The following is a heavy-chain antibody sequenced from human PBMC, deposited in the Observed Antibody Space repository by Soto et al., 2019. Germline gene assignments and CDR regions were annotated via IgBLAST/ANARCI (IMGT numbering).Heavy chain of an antibody. CDR3: AQDGAPRYCSSSSCNTAVAY. Sequence: QVQLVESGGGVVQPGRSLRLSCAGSGFTFTNYGLHWVRQAPGKGLEWVAVISNDGSNRYYADSVKGRFTISRANSKNMLYLQMARLRAEDTAVYYCAQDGAPRYCSSSSCNTAVAYWGKGTLVTFS. CDR2: ISNDGSNR. CDR1: GFTFTNYG. D-gene: IGHD2-15*01. V-gene: IGHV3-30*18. J-gene: IGHJ4*02.